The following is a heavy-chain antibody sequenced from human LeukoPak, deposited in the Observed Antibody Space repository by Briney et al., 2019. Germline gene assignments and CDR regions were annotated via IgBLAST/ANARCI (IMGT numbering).Heavy chain of an antibody. Sequence: GASVKVSCKASGYTFTSYGISWVRQAPGQGLEWMGWISAYNGNTNYAQKLQGRVTMTTVTSTSTAYMELRSLRSDDTAVYYCASEGYCSGGSCYSPHTYYYYGMGVWGQGTTVTVSS. CDR2: ISAYNGNT. CDR3: ASEGYCSGGSCYSPHTYYYYGMGV. CDR1: GYTFTSYG. V-gene: IGHV1-18*01. J-gene: IGHJ6*02. D-gene: IGHD2-15*01.